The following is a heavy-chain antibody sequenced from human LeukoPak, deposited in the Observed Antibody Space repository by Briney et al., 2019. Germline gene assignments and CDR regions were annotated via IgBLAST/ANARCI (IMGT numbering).Heavy chain of an antibody. CDR2: INGDGSGA. V-gene: IGHV3-74*01. CDR3: ARGLIYGMDV. CDR1: GFXFSSYW. Sequence: PGGSLRLSCAASGFXFSSYWLHWVRQAPGKGLVWVSRINGDGSGASYADSVKGRLIISRDNAKNTLYLQMNSLRGEDTAVYYCARGLIYGMDVWGQGTTITVSS. D-gene: IGHD2-8*01. J-gene: IGHJ6*02.